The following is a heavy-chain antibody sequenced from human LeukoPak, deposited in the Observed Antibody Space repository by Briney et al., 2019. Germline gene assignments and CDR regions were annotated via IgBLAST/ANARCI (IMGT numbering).Heavy chain of an antibody. CDR3: ARSAFLTTEFYFDY. Sequence: GGSLRLSCAASGFTFSKYWMHWVRQAPGKGLVWVSRINTDGSTTTYADSVKGRFTISKDNAENTLHLQMNSLRAEDAAVYYCARSAFLTTEFYFDYWGQGTLVTVSS. D-gene: IGHD4-11*01. V-gene: IGHV3-74*01. J-gene: IGHJ4*02. CDR2: INTDGSTT. CDR1: GFTFSKYW.